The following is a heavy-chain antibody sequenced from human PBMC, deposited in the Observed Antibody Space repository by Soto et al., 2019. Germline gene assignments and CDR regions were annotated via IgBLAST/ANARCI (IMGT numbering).Heavy chain of an antibody. V-gene: IGHV3-23*01. Sequence: EEQLLESVRGLVQPGGSLRLCCAASGLTFSSYGMTWVRQAPGKGLEWVSAISGSGDTYNVDSLKGRFTISRDNSKSTLFLQMNSLRAEDTAVYYCATYGGDSGGFEYFKYWGQGTLVTVSS. CDR3: ATYGGDSGGFEYFKY. J-gene: IGHJ1*01. CDR1: GLTFSSYG. CDR2: ISGSGDT. D-gene: IGHD2-21*02.